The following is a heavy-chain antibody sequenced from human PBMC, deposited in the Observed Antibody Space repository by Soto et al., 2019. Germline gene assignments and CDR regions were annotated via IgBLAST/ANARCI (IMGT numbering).Heavy chain of an antibody. CDR3: ARGWQVLHGMDV. J-gene: IGHJ6*02. CDR2: ISSSGSPI. Sequence: QVQLVESGGGLVKPEGSLRLSCAASGFTFTDYYMSWIRQAPGKGLQWVSYISSSGSPIYYADSVKGRFTISRDNAKNSLYLQMNSLRADVTSPYYCARGWQVLHGMDVWGQGTTATVSS. D-gene: IGHD2-15*01. V-gene: IGHV3-11*04. CDR1: GFTFTDYY.